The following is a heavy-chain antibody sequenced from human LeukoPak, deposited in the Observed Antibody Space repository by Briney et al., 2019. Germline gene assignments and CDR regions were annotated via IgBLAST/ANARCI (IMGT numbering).Heavy chain of an antibody. CDR2: ISSSSSYI. CDR1: GFTFSSYG. CDR3: AREQYDGSGWYSERGGHWFDP. V-gene: IGHV3-21*01. Sequence: NPGGSLRLSCAASGFTFSSYGMHWVRQAPGKGLEWVSSISSSSSYIYYADSVKGRFTISRDNAKNSLYLQMNSLRAEDTAVYYCAREQYDGSGWYSERGGHWFDPWGQGTLVTVSS. D-gene: IGHD6-19*01. J-gene: IGHJ5*02.